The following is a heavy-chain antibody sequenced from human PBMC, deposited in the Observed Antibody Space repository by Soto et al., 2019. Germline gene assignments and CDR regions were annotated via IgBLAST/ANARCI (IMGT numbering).Heavy chain of an antibody. CDR1: GFNFRTHA. Sequence: PGGSLRLSCAASGFNFRTHAMSWVRQAPGKGLEWVSIIGGSGVFTRYADSVKGRFITSRDNSKNTVYLQMSSLRAEDTGVYYCPRAPDDYNMYLWGSWGPGTPVTVYS. V-gene: IGHV3-23*01. D-gene: IGHD4-4*01. CDR3: PRAPDDYNMYLWGS. CDR2: IGGSGVFT. J-gene: IGHJ4*02.